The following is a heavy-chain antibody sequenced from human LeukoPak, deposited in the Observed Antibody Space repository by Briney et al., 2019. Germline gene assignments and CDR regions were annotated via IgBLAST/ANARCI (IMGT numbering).Heavy chain of an antibody. J-gene: IGHJ6*02. CDR2: FDPEDGET. CDR3: ATGRVLRVVTGLYDGMDV. V-gene: IGHV1-24*01. Sequence: ASVKVSCKVSGYTLTELSMHWVRQAPGKGLEWMGGFDPEDGETIYAQKFQGRVTMTEDTPTDTAYMELSSLRSEDTAVYYCATGRVLRVVTGLYDGMDVWGQGTTVTVSS. D-gene: IGHD2-21*02. CDR1: GYTLTELS.